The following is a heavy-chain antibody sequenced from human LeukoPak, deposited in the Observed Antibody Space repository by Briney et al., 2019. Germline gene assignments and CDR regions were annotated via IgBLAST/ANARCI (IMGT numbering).Heavy chain of an antibody. D-gene: IGHD1/OR15-1a*01. CDR1: GFIFSTYW. Sequence: PGGSLRLSCSASGFIFSTYWMNWVRQSPGKGLEGVDKIKEDGSEKEYADSVKGRFTISRENAKNSVFLQMNSLRDEDTAVYYCARGLNTSPGVDYWGQGTLVAVSS. J-gene: IGHJ4*02. CDR3: ARGLNTSPGVDY. CDR2: IKEDGSEK. V-gene: IGHV3-7*01.